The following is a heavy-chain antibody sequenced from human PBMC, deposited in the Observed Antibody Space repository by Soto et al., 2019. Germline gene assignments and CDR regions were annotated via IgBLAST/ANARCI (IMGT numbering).Heavy chain of an antibody. J-gene: IGHJ3*02. CDR3: ARADYGDLGHAFDI. CDR1: GFTFSSYD. Sequence: EVQLVESGGGLVQPGGSLRLSCAASGFTFSSYDMHWVRQATGKGLEWVSAIGTAGDTYYPGSVKGRFTISRENAKNSLYLQMNSLRAGDTAVHYCARADYGDLGHAFDIWGQGTMVTVSS. CDR2: IGTAGDT. V-gene: IGHV3-13*01. D-gene: IGHD4-17*01.